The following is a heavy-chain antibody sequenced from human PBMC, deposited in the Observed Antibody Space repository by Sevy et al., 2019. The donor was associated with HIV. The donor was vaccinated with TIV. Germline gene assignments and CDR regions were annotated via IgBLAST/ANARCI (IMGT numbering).Heavy chain of an antibody. V-gene: IGHV1-2*06. CDR3: ARVGGPIAAAGIYYYYGMDV. J-gene: IGHJ6*02. CDR2: INPNSGGT. Sequence: ASVKVCCKASGYTFTGYYMHWVRQAPGQGLEWMGRINPNSGGTNYAQKFQGRVTMTRDTSISTAYMELSRLRSDDTAVYYCARVGGPIAAAGIYYYYGMDVWGQGTTVTVSS. CDR1: GYTFTGYY. D-gene: IGHD6-13*01.